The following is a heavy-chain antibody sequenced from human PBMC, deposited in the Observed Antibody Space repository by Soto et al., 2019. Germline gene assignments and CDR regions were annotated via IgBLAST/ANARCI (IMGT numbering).Heavy chain of an antibody. CDR1: DGSFSGYY. J-gene: IGHJ5*02. V-gene: IGHV4-34*01. D-gene: IGHD3-10*01. CDR3: AIMRGEAWFDP. Sequence: PSETLSLTCEVYDGSFSGYYWSWIRQPPGKGLEWIGEINHSGSTNYNPSLKSRVTISVDTSKNQFSLKLSSVTAADTAVYYCAIMRGEAWFDPWGQGTLVTVSS. CDR2: INHSGST.